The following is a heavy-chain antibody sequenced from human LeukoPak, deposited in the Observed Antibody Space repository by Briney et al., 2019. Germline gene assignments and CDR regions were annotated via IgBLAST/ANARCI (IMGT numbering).Heavy chain of an antibody. D-gene: IGHD6-19*01. CDR1: GGSISSYY. CDR3: ARHLAVAGEPYYFDY. Sequence: SETLSLTCTVSGGSISSYYWGWIRQPPGKGLEWIGSIYYSGSTYYNPSLKSRVTISVDTSKNQFSLKLSSVTAADTAVYYCARHLAVAGEPYYFDYWGQGTLVTVSS. V-gene: IGHV4-39*01. J-gene: IGHJ4*02. CDR2: IYYSGST.